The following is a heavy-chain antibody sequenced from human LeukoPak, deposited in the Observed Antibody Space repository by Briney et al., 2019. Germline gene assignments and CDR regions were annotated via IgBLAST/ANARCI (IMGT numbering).Heavy chain of an antibody. Sequence: PGGSLRLSCAASGFTVSRNYMSWVRQAPGKGLEWVSVIYSGGSTYYGDSVKGQFTISRDNSKNTLYLQMNSLRAEDTAVYYCARDSGYDLRPTLDYWGQGTLVTVSS. J-gene: IGHJ4*02. D-gene: IGHD5-12*01. CDR2: IYSGGST. CDR1: GFTVSRNY. V-gene: IGHV3-53*01. CDR3: ARDSGYDLRPTLDY.